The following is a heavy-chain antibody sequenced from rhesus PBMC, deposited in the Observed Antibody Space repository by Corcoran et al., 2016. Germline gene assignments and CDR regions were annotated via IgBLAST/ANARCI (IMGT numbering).Heavy chain of an antibody. CDR1: GFTFSDYY. CDR3: ARDGAGPFDY. Sequence: EVQLVESGGGLAKPGGSLRLSCAASGFTFSDYYMDWVRQAPGKGLEWVSRISKGGGSTWYADSVKDRFTISRENAENTLYLQMNSLRVEDTAGYYCARDGAGPFDYWGQGALVTVSS. J-gene: IGHJ4*01. D-gene: IGHD6-31*01. CDR2: ISKGGGST. V-gene: IGHV3-178*01.